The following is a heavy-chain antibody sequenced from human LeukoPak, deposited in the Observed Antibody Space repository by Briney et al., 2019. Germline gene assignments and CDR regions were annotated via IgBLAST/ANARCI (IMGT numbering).Heavy chain of an antibody. CDR3: ARAIAARPYFDY. Sequence: ASVKVSCKASGYTFGTHWMHWVRQAPGQGLEWMGWISAYNGNTNYAQKLQGRVTMTTDTSTSTAYMELRSLRSDDTAVYCCARAIAARPYFDYWGQGTLVTVSS. V-gene: IGHV1-18*04. CDR2: ISAYNGNT. CDR1: GYTFGTHW. D-gene: IGHD6-6*01. J-gene: IGHJ4*02.